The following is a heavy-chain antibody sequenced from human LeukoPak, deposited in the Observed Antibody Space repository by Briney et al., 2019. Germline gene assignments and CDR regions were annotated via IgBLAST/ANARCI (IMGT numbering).Heavy chain of an antibody. V-gene: IGHV4-34*01. J-gene: IGHJ4*02. Sequence: SETLSLTCAVYGGSFSGYYWSWVRQPPGKGLEWIGEINHSGSTNYNPSLKSRVTISVDTSKNQFSLKLSSVTAADTAVYYCARDRGGYTYSHDYWGQGTLVTVSS. D-gene: IGHD5-18*01. CDR2: INHSGST. CDR1: GGSFSGYY. CDR3: ARDRGGYTYSHDY.